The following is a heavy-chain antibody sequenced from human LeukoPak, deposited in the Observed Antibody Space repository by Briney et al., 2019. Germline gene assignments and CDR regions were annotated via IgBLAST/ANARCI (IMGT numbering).Heavy chain of an antibody. CDR3: ARRAGAYSHPYDY. CDR1: GYTFTGYY. Sequence: GASVKVSCKASGYTFTGYYMHWVRQAPGQGLEWMGWINPNSGGTNYAQKFQGRVTMTRDTSINTFYMELSRLRSDDTAVYYCARRAGAYSHPYDYWGQGTLVTVSS. CDR2: INPNSGGT. D-gene: IGHD4/OR15-4a*01. J-gene: IGHJ4*02. V-gene: IGHV1-2*02.